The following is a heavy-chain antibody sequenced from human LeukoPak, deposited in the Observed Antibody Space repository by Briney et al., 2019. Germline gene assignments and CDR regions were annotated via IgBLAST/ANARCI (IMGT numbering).Heavy chain of an antibody. V-gene: IGHV3-48*01. Sequence: PGGSLRLSCAASGFIFSNYNMSWVRQTPGKGLEWLSYISSSSGTIYYADSVKGRFTISGDNAKNSLYLQMNSLRAEDTAVYYCAGALGYSYGYAVDYWGQGTLVTVSS. J-gene: IGHJ4*02. CDR2: ISSSSGTI. CDR3: AGALGYSYGYAVDY. CDR1: GFIFSNYN. D-gene: IGHD5-18*01.